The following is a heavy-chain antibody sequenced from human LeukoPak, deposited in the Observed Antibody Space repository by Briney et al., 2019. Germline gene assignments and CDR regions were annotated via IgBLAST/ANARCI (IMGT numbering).Heavy chain of an antibody. CDR2: IQQQDGGDR. CDR3: ARGGDLYCTSASCLPFDS. D-gene: IGHD2-2*01. V-gene: IGHV3-7*01. J-gene: IGHJ4*02. Sequence: GGSLRLSCEASGFTFSSYWMSWVRQAPGKGLEWVAGIQQQDGGDRHSVDSVKGRFTISRDNAKNSVSLQMNSLRAEDTAVYYCARGGDLYCTSASCLPFDSWGQGTLVTVSS. CDR1: GFTFSSYW.